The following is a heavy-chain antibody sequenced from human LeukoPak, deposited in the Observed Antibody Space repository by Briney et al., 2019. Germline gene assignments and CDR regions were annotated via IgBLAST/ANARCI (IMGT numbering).Heavy chain of an antibody. CDR3: AKGGYSYGYIDY. CDR1: GFTFDDYA. J-gene: IGHJ4*02. Sequence: GGSMRLACAAYGFTFDDYAMHWVRQAPGKGLEWVSGISWNSGSIGYADSVKGRFTISRDNAKNSLYLQMNSLRAEDMALYYCAKGGYSYGYIDYWGQGTLVTVSS. CDR2: ISWNSGSI. V-gene: IGHV3-9*03. D-gene: IGHD5-18*01.